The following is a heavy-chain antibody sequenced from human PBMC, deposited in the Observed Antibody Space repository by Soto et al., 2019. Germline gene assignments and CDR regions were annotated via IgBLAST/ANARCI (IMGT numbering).Heavy chain of an antibody. V-gene: IGHV3-9*01. D-gene: IGHD2-15*01. CDR3: AKADCSGGSCPPDDQ. J-gene: IGHJ4*02. Sequence: EVQLVESGGGLVQPGRSLRLSCAASGFSFDDYAMHWVRQAPGKGLEWVSTIIWNSGSIGYADSVKGRGTVSRDNAKNSLYLQMNSLRPEDTAFYYCAKADCSGGSCPPDDQWGQGTLVTVTS. CDR1: GFSFDDYA. CDR2: IIWNSGSI.